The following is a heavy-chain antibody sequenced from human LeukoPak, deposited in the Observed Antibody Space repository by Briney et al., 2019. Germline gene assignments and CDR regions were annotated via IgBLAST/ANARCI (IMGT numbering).Heavy chain of an antibody. Sequence: PGGSLRLSCAASGFTFSSYAMSWVRQAPGKGLEWVSAISGRGGSTYYADSVKGRFTISRDNSKNTLYLQMNSLRAEDTAVYYCAKGRDYYGSGSYSGIDYWGQGTLVTVSS. D-gene: IGHD3-10*01. V-gene: IGHV3-23*01. J-gene: IGHJ4*02. CDR3: AKGRDYYGSGSYSGIDY. CDR2: ISGRGGST. CDR1: GFTFSSYA.